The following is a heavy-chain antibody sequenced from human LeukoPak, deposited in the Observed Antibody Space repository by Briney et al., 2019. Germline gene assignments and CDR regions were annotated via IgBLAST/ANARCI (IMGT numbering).Heavy chain of an antibody. J-gene: IGHJ4*02. Sequence: GGSLRLSCAASGFTFSNYWMHWARQAPGKGLVWVSRINSDGSSTTYADSLKGRFTISRDNAKNTLYLQMNSLRSEDTAMYYCAKESGKFDYWGQGTLVAVSS. CDR2: INSDGSST. CDR1: GFTFSNYW. V-gene: IGHV3-74*01. CDR3: AKESGKFDY.